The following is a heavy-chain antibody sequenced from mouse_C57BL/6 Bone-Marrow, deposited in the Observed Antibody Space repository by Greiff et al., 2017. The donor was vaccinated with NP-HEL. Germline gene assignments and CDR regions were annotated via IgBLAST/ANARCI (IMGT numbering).Heavy chain of an antibody. CDR1: GFTFSSYA. CDR3: ARDRYYYGSSSLVY. D-gene: IGHD1-1*01. J-gene: IGHJ3*01. Sequence: EVQVVESGGGLVKPGGSLKLSCAASGFTFSSYAMSWVRQTPEKRLEWVATISDGGSYTYYPDNVKGRFTISRDNAKNNLYLQMSHLKSEDTAMYYCARDRYYYGSSSLVYWGQGTLVTVSA. V-gene: IGHV5-4*01. CDR2: ISDGGSYT.